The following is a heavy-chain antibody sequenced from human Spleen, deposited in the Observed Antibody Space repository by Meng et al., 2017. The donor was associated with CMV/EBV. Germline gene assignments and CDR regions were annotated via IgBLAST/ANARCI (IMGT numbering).Heavy chain of an antibody. Sequence: SCAASGFTFSRNAIHWVRQAPGKGLEWVAVISYDGSNEYYADSVKGRFTISRDNSKNTLYLQMNSLRAEDTAVYYCAKAGGIAVAGTTFDYWGQGTLVTVSS. J-gene: IGHJ4*02. V-gene: IGHV3-30-3*01. D-gene: IGHD6-19*01. CDR2: ISYDGSNE. CDR1: GFTFSRNA. CDR3: AKAGGIAVAGTTFDY.